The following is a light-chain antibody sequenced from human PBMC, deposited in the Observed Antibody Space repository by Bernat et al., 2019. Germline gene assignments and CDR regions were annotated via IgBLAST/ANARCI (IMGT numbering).Light chain of an antibody. CDR2: DNT. V-gene: IGLV1-40*01. CDR3: QSFDNSLNAWV. J-gene: IGLJ3*02. Sequence: QSVLTQPPSLSGAPGQRVTVSCTGSSSNIGAGYPVHWYQQLPGTAPKLLMYDNTNRPSGVPDRFSASKSGTSASLAITGLQADDEGDYYCQSFDNSLNAWVFGGGTKLTVL. CDR1: SSNIGAGYP.